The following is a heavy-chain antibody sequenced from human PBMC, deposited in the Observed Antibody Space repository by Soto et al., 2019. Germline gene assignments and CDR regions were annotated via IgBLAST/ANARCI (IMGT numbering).Heavy chain of an antibody. CDR2: ISAYNSNT. CDR3: ARACYCSGGICYFDH. Sequence: ASEKLSCKASGYMFTSYGVSWLRQAPGQGLEWMGWISAYNSNTKYSQNFQSRVTMTTDTSTSTAYMEQRSLRSDDTAVYYCARACYCSGGICYFDHWGQGTRVTVSS. D-gene: IGHD2-15*01. V-gene: IGHV1-18*01. J-gene: IGHJ4*02. CDR1: GYMFTSYG.